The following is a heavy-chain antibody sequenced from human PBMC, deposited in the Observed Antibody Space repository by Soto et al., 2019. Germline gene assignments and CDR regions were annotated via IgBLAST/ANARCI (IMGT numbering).Heavy chain of an antibody. V-gene: IGHV4-4*02. Sequence: SETLSLTCAVSGGCISSSNWWSWVRQPPGKGLEWIGEIYHSGSTNYNPSLKSRVTISVDKSKNQFSLKLSSVTAADTAVYYCARRGTSYYYYGMDVWGPGTTVTLCS. J-gene: IGHJ6*02. D-gene: IGHD1-7*01. CDR3: ARRGTSYYYYGMDV. CDR1: GGCISSSNW. CDR2: IYHSGST.